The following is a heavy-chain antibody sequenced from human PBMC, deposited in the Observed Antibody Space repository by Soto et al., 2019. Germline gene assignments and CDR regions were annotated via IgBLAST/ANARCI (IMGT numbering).Heavy chain of an antibody. CDR3: ARRVAVSGHDTFDV. J-gene: IGHJ3*01. Sequence: EEQVVQSGAEVKKPGESLKISCKGSGYSFPYYWIAWVRQMPGKGLEWMGIIYPGDSDTRYSTSFQGQVTISADKSVSTAYLQWSSLKASDTAIYYCARRVAVSGHDTFDVWGQGTMVTVSS. D-gene: IGHD6-19*01. V-gene: IGHV5-51*03. CDR1: GYSFPYYW. CDR2: IYPGDSDT.